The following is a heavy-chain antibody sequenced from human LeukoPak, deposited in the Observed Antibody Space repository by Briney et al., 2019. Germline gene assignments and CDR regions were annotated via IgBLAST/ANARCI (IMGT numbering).Heavy chain of an antibody. CDR1: GFTFIDYA. Sequence: GGSLRLSFAASGFTFIDYAMHWVRQAPGKGLEWVAVISYDGSNKYYADSVKGRFTISIDNAKNTLYLQMNSLRAEDTGVYYCVRSTYWFDSWGQGTLVSVSS. J-gene: IGHJ5*01. CDR2: ISYDGSNK. CDR3: VRSTYWFDS. V-gene: IGHV3-33*05. D-gene: IGHD2-2*01.